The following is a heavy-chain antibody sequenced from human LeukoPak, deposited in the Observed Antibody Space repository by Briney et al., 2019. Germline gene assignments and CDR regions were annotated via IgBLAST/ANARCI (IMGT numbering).Heavy chain of an antibody. V-gene: IGHV1-2*02. J-gene: IGHJ4*02. Sequence: ASVTVSFKASGYTFTVYYVHWVRQAPGQGLEWMGWINPNSGGTNYAQKFQGRVTMTRDTSISTAYMELSRLRSDDTAVYYCARKRSAGIFDYWGQGTLVTVSS. CDR2: INPNSGGT. CDR1: GYTFTVYY. CDR3: ARKRSAGIFDY. D-gene: IGHD6-13*01.